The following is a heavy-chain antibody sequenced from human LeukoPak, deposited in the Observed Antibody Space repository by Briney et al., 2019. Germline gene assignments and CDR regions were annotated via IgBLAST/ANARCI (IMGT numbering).Heavy chain of an antibody. D-gene: IGHD5-12*01. CDR3: ARDPYEIVATPYYFDY. V-gene: IGHV3-21*01. J-gene: IGHJ4*02. Sequence: GRSLRLSCAASGFTFSSYSMNWVRQAPGKGLEWVSSISSSSSYIYYADSVKGRFTISRDNAKNSLYLQMNSLRAEDTAVYYCARDPYEIVATPYYFDYWGQGTLVTVSS. CDR1: GFTFSSYS. CDR2: ISSSSSYI.